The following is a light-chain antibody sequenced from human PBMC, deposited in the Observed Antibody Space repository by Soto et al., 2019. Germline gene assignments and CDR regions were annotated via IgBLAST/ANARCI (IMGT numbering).Light chain of an antibody. V-gene: IGLV1-44*01. CDR2: SNT. Sequence: QSVLTQPPSVSGTPGQTVTLSCSGSSFNIGTYTVNWYQQLPGTAPRLLIYSNTQRPSGVPDRFSGSKSGTSASLAISGLQSEDEGDYYCSIWHDSHVIFGGGTKLTVL. CDR1: SFNIGTYT. CDR3: SIWHDSHVI. J-gene: IGLJ2*01.